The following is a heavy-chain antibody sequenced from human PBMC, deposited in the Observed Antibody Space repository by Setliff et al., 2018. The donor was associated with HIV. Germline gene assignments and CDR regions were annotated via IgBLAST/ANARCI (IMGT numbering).Heavy chain of an antibody. V-gene: IGHV1-3*01. D-gene: IGHD6-13*01. CDR3: ARDTGQQLVGFDI. J-gene: IGHJ3*02. Sequence: ASVKVSCKASGYTFSRYAMHWVRQAPGQRLEWMGWINAGNGNTKYSQKFQGRVTITTDESTITAYMELSSLRSEDTAVYYCARDTGQQLVGFDIWGQGTMVTVSS. CDR1: GYTFSRYA. CDR2: INAGNGNT.